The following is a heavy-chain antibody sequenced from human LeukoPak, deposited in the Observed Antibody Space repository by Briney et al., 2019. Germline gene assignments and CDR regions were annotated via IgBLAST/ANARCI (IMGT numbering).Heavy chain of an antibody. CDR3: ARSSVAVTIFDY. D-gene: IGHD6-19*01. J-gene: IGHJ4*02. V-gene: IGHV1-3*01. Sequence: GASVKVSCKASGYTFTSYAMHWVRQAPGQRLEWMGWINAGNGNTKYSRKFQGRVTITRDTSASTAYMELSSLRSEDTAVYYCARSSVAVTIFDYWGQGTLVTVSS. CDR2: INAGNGNT. CDR1: GYTFTSYA.